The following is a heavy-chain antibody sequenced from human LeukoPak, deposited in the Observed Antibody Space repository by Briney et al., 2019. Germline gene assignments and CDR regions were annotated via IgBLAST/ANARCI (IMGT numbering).Heavy chain of an antibody. CDR2: IYPGDSDT. Sequence: GESLKISGKGSGYSFTTYWIGWLRQMPGKGLEGRGIIYPGDSDTRYSPSFQGQVTISADKSISTAFLQWSSLKASDTAMYYCAGARGFCSSTSCLSGFDYWGQGSLVTVSS. D-gene: IGHD2-2*01. J-gene: IGHJ4*02. CDR3: AGARGFCSSTSCLSGFDY. V-gene: IGHV5-51*01. CDR1: GYSFTTYW.